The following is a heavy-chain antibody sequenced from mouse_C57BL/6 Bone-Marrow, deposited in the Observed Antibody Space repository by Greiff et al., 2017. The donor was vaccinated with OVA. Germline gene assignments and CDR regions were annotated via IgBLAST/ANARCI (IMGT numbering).Heavy chain of an antibody. CDR2: IYPGSGST. J-gene: IGHJ1*03. CDR1: GYTFTSYW. Sequence: VQLQQPGAELVKPGASVKMSCKASGYTFTSYWITWVKQRPGQGLEWIGDIYPGSGSTNYNEKFKSKATLTVDTSSNTAYLQLSSLTSEDTAVYYCAPLYYGSSYWYFDVWGTGTTVTVSS. CDR3: APLYYGSSYWYFDV. V-gene: IGHV1-55*01. D-gene: IGHD1-1*01.